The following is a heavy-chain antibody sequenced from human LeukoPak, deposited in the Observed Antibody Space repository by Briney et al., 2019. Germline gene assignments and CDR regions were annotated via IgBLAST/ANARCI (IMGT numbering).Heavy chain of an antibody. Sequence: ASVKVSCKASGGTLSSYAISWVRQAPGQGLEWMGGIIPIFGTANYAQKFQGRVTITTDESTSTAYMELSSLRSEDTAVYYCASLEWLHDAFDIWGQGTMVTVSS. D-gene: IGHD3-3*01. J-gene: IGHJ3*02. V-gene: IGHV1-69*05. CDR3: ASLEWLHDAFDI. CDR2: IIPIFGTA. CDR1: GGTLSSYA.